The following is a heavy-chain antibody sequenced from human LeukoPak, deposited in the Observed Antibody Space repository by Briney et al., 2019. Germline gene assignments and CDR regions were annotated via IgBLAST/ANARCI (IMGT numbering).Heavy chain of an antibody. CDR3: ARDLSSLPIRADWFDP. V-gene: IGHV3-13*01. CDR2: IGTAGDT. D-gene: IGHD6-6*01. CDR1: GFTSSSYD. Sequence: GGSLRLSCAASGFTSSSYDMHWVRQATGKGLEWVSAIGTAGDTYYPGSVKGRFSISRENAKNSLYLQMNSLRAEDTAVYYCARDLSSLPIRADWFDPWGQGTLVTVSS. J-gene: IGHJ5*02.